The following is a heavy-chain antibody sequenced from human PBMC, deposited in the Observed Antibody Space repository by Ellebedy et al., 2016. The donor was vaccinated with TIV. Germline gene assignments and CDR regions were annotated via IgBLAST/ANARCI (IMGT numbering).Heavy chain of an antibody. CDR3: AAAAGAGDDAFDI. D-gene: IGHD6-13*01. J-gene: IGHJ3*02. CDR1: GFTFRNYW. V-gene: IGHV3-48*01. CDR2: ISSSSSTI. Sequence: GGSLRLSXAASGFTFRNYWMNWVRQAPGKGLEWVSYISSSSSTIYYADSVKGRFTISRDKAKNSLYLQMNSLRAEDTAVYYCAAAAGAGDDAFDIWGQGTMVTVSS.